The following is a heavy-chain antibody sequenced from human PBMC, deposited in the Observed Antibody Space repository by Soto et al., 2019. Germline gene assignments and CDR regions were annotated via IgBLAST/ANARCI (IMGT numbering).Heavy chain of an antibody. V-gene: IGHV5-10-1*01. CDR1: GYSFTSYW. D-gene: IGHD6-19*01. CDR2: IDPRYSYT. J-gene: IGHJ4*02. CDR3: ARALYSSGWYSYDY. Sequence: GESLKISCKGSGYSFTSYWISWVRQVPGKGLEWMGRIDPRYSYTNYSPSFQGHVTISADKSISTAYLQWTSVKASDIATYYCARALYSSGWYSYDYWGQGTLVTVSS.